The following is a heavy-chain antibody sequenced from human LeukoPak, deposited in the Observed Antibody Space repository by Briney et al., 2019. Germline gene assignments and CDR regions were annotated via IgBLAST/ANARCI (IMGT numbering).Heavy chain of an antibody. CDR3: ARERFLDAFDI. Sequence: ASVKVSCKASGYTFTSYGINWVRQAPGQGLEWMGWINPNSGGTNYAQKFQGRVTMTRDTSISTAYMELSRLRSDDTAVYYCARERFLDAFDIWGQGTMVTVSS. D-gene: IGHD3-3*01. CDR2: INPNSGGT. CDR1: GYTFTSYG. V-gene: IGHV1-2*02. J-gene: IGHJ3*02.